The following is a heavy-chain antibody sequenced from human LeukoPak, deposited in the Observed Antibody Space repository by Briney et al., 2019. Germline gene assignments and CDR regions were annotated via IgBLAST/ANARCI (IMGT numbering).Heavy chain of an antibody. D-gene: IGHD1-26*01. CDR2: ISAYNGNT. J-gene: IGHJ5*02. V-gene: IGHV1-18*01. Sequence: ASVKVSCKASGSTFTSYGISLVRQAPGQGLEWMGWISAYNGNTNYAQKLQGKVTMTTYTSTTTDDMELKSLRSNDTAASYCERCSGWDLLRGYLYDPCVQGTLATVSS. CDR1: GSTFTSYG. CDR3: ERCSGWDLLRGYLYDP.